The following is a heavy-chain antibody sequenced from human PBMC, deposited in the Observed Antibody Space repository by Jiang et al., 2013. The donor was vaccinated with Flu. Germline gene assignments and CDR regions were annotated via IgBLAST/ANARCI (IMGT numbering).Heavy chain of an antibody. J-gene: IGHJ4*02. Sequence: VKKPGASVKVSCKASGYTFTSYEIHWVRQTTGQGLEWLGWMNPKSGATGYAQRFQGRVTMTRDTSTSTVYMELSSLRSEDTAVYYCASLAVAVAGNHFDYWGQGTLVTVSS. CDR1: GYTFTSYE. D-gene: IGHD6-19*01. V-gene: IGHV1-8*01. CDR2: MNPKSGAT. CDR3: ASLAVAVAGNHFDY.